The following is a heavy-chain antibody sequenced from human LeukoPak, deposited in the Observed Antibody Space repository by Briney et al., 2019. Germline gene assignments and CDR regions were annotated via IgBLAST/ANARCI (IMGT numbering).Heavy chain of an antibody. CDR3: AVGFGELLPFDY. D-gene: IGHD3-10*01. Sequence: SETLSLTCTVSGGSISSSYYWSWIRQPPGKGLEWIGYIYYSGSTNYNPSLKSRVTISVDTSKNQFSLKLSSVTAADTAVYYCAVGFGELLPFDYWGQGTLVTVSS. CDR2: IYYSGST. CDR1: GGSISSSYY. J-gene: IGHJ4*02. V-gene: IGHV4-61*01.